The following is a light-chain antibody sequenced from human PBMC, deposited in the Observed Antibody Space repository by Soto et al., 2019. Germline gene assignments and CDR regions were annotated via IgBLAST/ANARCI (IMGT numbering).Light chain of an antibody. V-gene: IGKV1-5*03. J-gene: IGKJ1*01. CDR3: QQYGSYSRT. CDR1: QGISSL. Sequence: QINQAPSPVSSILGSKVNITCPARQGISSLLAWYQQKPGKAPKLLIYLASSLESGVPARFSGSGSATDFTLSISSLQPDDFATYYCQQYGSYSRTFGQGTKVEIK. CDR2: LAS.